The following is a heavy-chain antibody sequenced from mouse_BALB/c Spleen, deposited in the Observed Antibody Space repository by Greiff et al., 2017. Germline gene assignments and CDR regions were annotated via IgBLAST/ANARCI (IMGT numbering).Heavy chain of an antibody. CDR2: IDPYNGGT. D-gene: IGHD1-1*01. Sequence: EVKLMESGPELVKPGASVKVSCKASGYAFTSYNMYWVKQSHGKSLEWIGYIDPYNGGTSYNQKFKGKATLTVDKSSSTAYMHLNSLTSEDSAVYYCARGGDYYGSSQFAYWGQGTLVTVSA. CDR3: ARGGDYYGSSQFAY. V-gene: IGHV1S135*01. J-gene: IGHJ3*01. CDR1: GYAFTSYN.